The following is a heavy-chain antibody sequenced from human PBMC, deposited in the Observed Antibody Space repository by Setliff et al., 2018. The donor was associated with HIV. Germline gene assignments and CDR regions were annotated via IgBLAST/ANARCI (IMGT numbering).Heavy chain of an antibody. V-gene: IGHV3-30*02. CDR2: IRYDGSNK. J-gene: IGHJ4*02. CDR3: AKLPPYYYDSSGYQGFDY. D-gene: IGHD3-22*01. CDR1: GFTFSGYY. Sequence: GGSLRLSCAASGFTFSGYYMHWVRQAPGKGLEWVAFIRYDGSNKYYADSVKGRFTISRDNSKNTLYLQMNSLRAEDTAVYYCAKLPPYYYDSSGYQGFDYWGQGTLVTVSS.